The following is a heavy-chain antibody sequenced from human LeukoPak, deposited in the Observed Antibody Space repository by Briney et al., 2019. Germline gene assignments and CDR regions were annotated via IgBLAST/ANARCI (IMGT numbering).Heavy chain of an antibody. CDR3: AKRVVVGATSPYSDFQH. D-gene: IGHD1-26*01. CDR1: GFTFSSYA. J-gene: IGHJ1*01. CDR2: ISGIGGTT. V-gene: IGHV3-23*01. Sequence: GSLRLTCAASGFTFSSYAMGWVRQAPGKGLEWVSAISGIGGTTHYADSVKGRFTISRDNSKNTLFLQMDSLRGEDTAVYYCAKRVVVGATSPYSDFQHWGQGTLVSVSS.